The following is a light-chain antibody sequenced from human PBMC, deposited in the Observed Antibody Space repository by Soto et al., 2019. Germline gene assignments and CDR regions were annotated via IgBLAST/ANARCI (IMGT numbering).Light chain of an antibody. V-gene: IGKV4-1*01. CDR2: WAS. CDR1: RSILSRSNNKSY. CDR3: QQYFDTPT. J-gene: IGKJ1*01. Sequence: DIVMTQSPDSLAVSLGERATIKCKSSRSILSRSNNKSYLAWYQQKPGQPPKLLISWASTRESGVPDRFSGSESGTDFTLTISSLQAEDVAVYHCQQYFDTPTFGQGTKVEIE.